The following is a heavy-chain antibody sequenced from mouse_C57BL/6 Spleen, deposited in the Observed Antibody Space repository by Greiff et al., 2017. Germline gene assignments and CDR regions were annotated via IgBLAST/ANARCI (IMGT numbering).Heavy chain of an antibody. V-gene: IGHV1-26*01. CDR1: GYTFTDYY. CDR2: INPNNGGT. Sequence: EVQLQQSGPELVKPGASVKISCKASGYTFTDYYMNWVKQSHGKSLEWIGDINPNNGGTSYNQKFKGKATLTVDKSSSTAYMELRSLTSEDSAVDYCARKRDWYFDVWGTGTTVTVSA. J-gene: IGHJ1*03. CDR3: ARKRDWYFDV.